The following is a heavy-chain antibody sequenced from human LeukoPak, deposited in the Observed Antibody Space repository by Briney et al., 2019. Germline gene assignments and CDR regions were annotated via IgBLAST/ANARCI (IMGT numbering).Heavy chain of an antibody. V-gene: IGHV4-59*01. D-gene: IGHD3-22*01. Sequence: PSETLSLTCPVSGASISSYYWSWIRQPPGKGPEWIGDMYQSGSPNYNPSLYSRLTISIDTSNSQFSLRLTSVPAAATAVYYCARGGHYDTSGYYAVVDLWGQGTVVTVSS. CDR3: ARGGHYDTSGYYAVVDL. CDR2: MYQSGSP. CDR1: GASISSYY. J-gene: IGHJ5*02.